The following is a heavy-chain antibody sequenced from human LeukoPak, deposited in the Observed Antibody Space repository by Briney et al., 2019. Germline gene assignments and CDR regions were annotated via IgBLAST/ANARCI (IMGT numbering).Heavy chain of an antibody. Sequence: SETLSLTCIVSGDSISSTSYYWAWIRQPPGKGLEWIGMIFYSGSAYYTPSLRGRVTLSVDTSRNQFTLNLISVTAADTGVYFCARQQSDTSLFDPWGQGTLVTVSS. D-gene: IGHD2-21*02. CDR2: IFYSGSA. CDR3: ARQQSDTSLFDP. J-gene: IGHJ5*02. V-gene: IGHV4-39*01. CDR1: GDSISSTSYY.